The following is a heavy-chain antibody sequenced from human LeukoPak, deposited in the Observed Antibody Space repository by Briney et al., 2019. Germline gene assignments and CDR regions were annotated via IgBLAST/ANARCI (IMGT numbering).Heavy chain of an antibody. Sequence: PGRSLRLSCAASGFTFSTSWMHWVRQAPGEGLVWVSRIKSDESSTTYADSVKGRFTISRDNTRNTVYLQMNSLRVEDTAVYYCARDGEAASGYASGGFDSWGQGTLVTVSS. CDR1: GFTFSTSW. J-gene: IGHJ4*02. D-gene: IGHD5-12*01. V-gene: IGHV3-74*01. CDR2: IKSDESST. CDR3: ARDGEAASGYASGGFDS.